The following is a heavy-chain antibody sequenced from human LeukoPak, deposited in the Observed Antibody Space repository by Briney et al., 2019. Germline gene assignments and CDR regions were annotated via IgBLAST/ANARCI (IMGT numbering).Heavy chain of an antibody. V-gene: IGHV3-15*01. CDR2: IKSKTEDETT. CDR3: TTAIRSKGDSTRFDP. D-gene: IGHD3-16*01. CDR1: GFIFSDAW. Sequence: GGSLRLSCVVSGFIFSDAWMSWVRQAPGRGLEWVGRIKSKTEDETTDYAAPVKGRFTISRDDSKNTLYLQMNGLKIDDTAVYYCTTAIRSKGDSTRFDPWGQGTLVTVSS. J-gene: IGHJ5*02.